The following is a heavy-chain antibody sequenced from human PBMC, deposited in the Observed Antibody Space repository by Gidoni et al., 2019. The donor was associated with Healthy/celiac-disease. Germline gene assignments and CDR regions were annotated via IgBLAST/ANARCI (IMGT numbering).Heavy chain of an antibody. CDR1: GSTCSSYA. CDR3: ARIASGSYPYYFDY. J-gene: IGHJ4*02. D-gene: IGHD1-26*01. Sequence: QVQLVQSGAEVKKPGSSVKVSCKASGSTCSSYAISWVRQAPGQGLEWMGRIIPILGIADYAQKFQGRVTITADKSTRTAYMELSSRRSEDTAVYYCARIASGSYPYYFDYWGQGTLVTVSS. CDR2: IIPILGIA. V-gene: IGHV1-69*04.